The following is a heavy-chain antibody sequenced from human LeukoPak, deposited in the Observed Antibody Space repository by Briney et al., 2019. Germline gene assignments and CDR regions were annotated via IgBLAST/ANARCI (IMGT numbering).Heavy chain of an antibody. CDR2: ISGSELSI. J-gene: IGHJ4*02. Sequence: GGSLRLSCAASGFIFSDYSMSWIRQAPGKGLESVAHISGSELSIYYADSVKGRFTISRDNAKSSVYLQMNGLRVDDTAVYYCARDKSQIEYWGQGILVTVSS. V-gene: IGHV3-11*01. CDR1: GFIFSDYS. CDR3: ARDKSQIEY.